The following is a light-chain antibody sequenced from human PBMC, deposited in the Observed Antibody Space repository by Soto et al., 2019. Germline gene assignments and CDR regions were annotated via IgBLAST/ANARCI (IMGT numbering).Light chain of an antibody. CDR3: QQRSNWPPT. V-gene: IGKV3-11*01. Sequence: IVLRQSPATVSLSPGERATVSCRASQSVSSYLAWYQQKPGQAPRLLIYDASNRATGIPARFSGSGSGTDFTLTISSLQPEDFAVYYCQQRSNWPPTVGQGTRVDIK. J-gene: IGKJ5*01. CDR1: QSVSSY. CDR2: DAS.